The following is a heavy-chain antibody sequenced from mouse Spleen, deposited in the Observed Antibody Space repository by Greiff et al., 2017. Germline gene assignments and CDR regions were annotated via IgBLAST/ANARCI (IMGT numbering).Heavy chain of an antibody. CDR1: GYTFTSYW. CDR2: INPSSGYT. D-gene: IGHD1-2*01. J-gene: IGHJ3*01. V-gene: IGHV1-7*01. Sequence: VQLQQSGAELAKPGASVKLSCKASGYTFTSYWMHWVKQRPGQGLEWIGYINPSSGYTKYNQKFKDKATLTADKSSSTAYVQLNSLTYGDSGVYYCASPPLAHSILRLPRAYWGRGTVVTVSA. CDR3: ASPPLAHSILRLPRAY.